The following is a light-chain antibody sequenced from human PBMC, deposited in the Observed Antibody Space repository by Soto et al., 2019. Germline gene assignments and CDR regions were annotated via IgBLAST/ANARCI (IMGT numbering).Light chain of an antibody. Sequence: EIVLTQSPGTLSLSPGERATLSCRASQSVSSSYLAWYQQKPGQAPRLLIYGASSRATGIPDRFSGSGSGTDFTLTISRLEPEDFALYYCQQYGISPRTVGQGTQVESK. CDR2: GAS. J-gene: IGKJ1*01. CDR3: QQYGISPRT. V-gene: IGKV3-20*01. CDR1: QSVSSSY.